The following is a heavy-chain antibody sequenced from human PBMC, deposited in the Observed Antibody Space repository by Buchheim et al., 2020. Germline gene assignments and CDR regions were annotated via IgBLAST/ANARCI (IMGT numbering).Heavy chain of an antibody. J-gene: IGHJ6*02. Sequence: QLQLQESGPGLVKPSETLSLTCTVSGGSINSNTYYWGWIRQPPGKGLEWFGSIYYSGSTYYNPSLKSRVTLSVDTSKNQFSLKLSSVIAADTAVYYCSRDRAPHIAEAPQFLKYYYYYYGMDVWGQGTT. D-gene: IGHD6-19*01. V-gene: IGHV4-39*07. CDR3: SRDRAPHIAEAPQFLKYYYYYYGMDV. CDR2: IYYSGST. CDR1: GGSINSNTYY.